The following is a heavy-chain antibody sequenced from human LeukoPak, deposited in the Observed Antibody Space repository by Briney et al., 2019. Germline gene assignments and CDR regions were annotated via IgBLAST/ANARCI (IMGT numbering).Heavy chain of an antibody. CDR1: GFTFSDYF. V-gene: IGHV3-11*01. Sequence: GGSLRLSCAASGFTFSDYFMNWIRQAPGKGLEWVSYISSSGTTIYYADSVRGRFTISRDNAKNSLYLQMNSLRAEDTAVYYCARRKNYYDSSGYYTIYYFDYWGQGTLVTVS. J-gene: IGHJ4*02. D-gene: IGHD3-22*01. CDR2: ISSSGTTI. CDR3: ARRKNYYDSSGYYTIYYFDY.